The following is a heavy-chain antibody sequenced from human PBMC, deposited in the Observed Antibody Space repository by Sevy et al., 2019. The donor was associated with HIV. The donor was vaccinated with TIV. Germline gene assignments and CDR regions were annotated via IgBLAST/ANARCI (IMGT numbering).Heavy chain of an antibody. Sequence: ASVKVSCKASGGTFSSYAISWVRQAPGQGLEWMGGIIPILGIANYAQKFQGRVTITTDKSTSTAYMELSSLRSEDTAVYYCARGLITGTTVYYNYYMDVWGKGTTVTVSS. J-gene: IGHJ6*03. CDR2: IIPILGIA. D-gene: IGHD1-7*01. V-gene: IGHV1-69*10. CDR3: ARGLITGTTVYYNYYMDV. CDR1: GGTFSSYA.